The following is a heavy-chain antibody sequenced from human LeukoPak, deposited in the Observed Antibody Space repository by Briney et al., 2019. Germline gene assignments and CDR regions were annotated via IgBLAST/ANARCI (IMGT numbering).Heavy chain of an antibody. CDR2: INPNSGGT. D-gene: IGHD2-2*01. Sequence: ASVKVSCKASGYTFTGYYMHWMRQAPGQGLEWMGWINPNSGGTNYAQKFQGWVTMTRDTSISTAYMELSRLRSDDTAVYYCARTYCSSTSCYVGPFDYWGKGTLVTVSS. V-gene: IGHV1-2*04. CDR1: GYTFTGYY. CDR3: ARTYCSSTSCYVGPFDY. J-gene: IGHJ4*02.